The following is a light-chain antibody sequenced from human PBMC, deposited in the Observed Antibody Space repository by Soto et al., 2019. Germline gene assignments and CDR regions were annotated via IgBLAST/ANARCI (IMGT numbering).Light chain of an antibody. CDR1: SSDVGGYNY. CDR3: SSYAGSNTYV. Sequence: QSALTQPPSAPGSPGQSVTISCTGTSSDVGGYNYVSWYQQHPGKAPKLMIYEVSRRPSGVPDRFSGSKSGNTASLTVSGLQAEDEADYYCSSYAGSNTYVLGSGTKLTVL. J-gene: IGLJ1*01. CDR2: EVS. V-gene: IGLV2-8*01.